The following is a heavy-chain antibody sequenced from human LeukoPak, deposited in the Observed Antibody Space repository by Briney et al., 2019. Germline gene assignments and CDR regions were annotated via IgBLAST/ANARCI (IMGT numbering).Heavy chain of an antibody. V-gene: IGHV3-30*02. Sequence: GRSLRLSCAASGFIFSNDAMHWVRQAPGKGLEWVAFIWFDGSNKHYADSVKGRFTISRDNSEDTLYLQMNSLRAEDTAVYYCATGRDLFDYWGQGTLVTVSS. CDR3: ATGRDLFDY. D-gene: IGHD3-10*01. CDR2: IWFDGSNK. J-gene: IGHJ4*02. CDR1: GFIFSNDA.